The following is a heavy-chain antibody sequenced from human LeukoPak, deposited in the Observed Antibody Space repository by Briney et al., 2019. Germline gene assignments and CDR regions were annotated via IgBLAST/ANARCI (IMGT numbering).Heavy chain of an antibody. Sequence: SGTLSLTCGVSGGSISSTNWWSWVRQPPGKGLEWIGEIYHTGSTNYNPSLKSRVTISVDKSKNQFSLKLSSVTAADTAVYYCARRKPITMVRGNNWFDPWGQGTLVTVSS. CDR2: IYHTGST. V-gene: IGHV4-4*02. J-gene: IGHJ5*02. CDR1: GGSISSTNW. CDR3: ARRKPITMVRGNNWFDP. D-gene: IGHD3-10*01.